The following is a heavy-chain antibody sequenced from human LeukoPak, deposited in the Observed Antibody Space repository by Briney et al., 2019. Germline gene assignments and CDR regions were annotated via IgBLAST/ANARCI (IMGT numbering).Heavy chain of an antibody. CDR3: AREFSYGDY. Sequence: GASVKVSCKASGYTFTSYYIHWVRRAPGQGLECMGMINPNGGSTSYAQKFQGRVTMTRDTSTSTVYMELSSLRSEDTAMYYCAREFSYGDYWGQGTLVTVSS. J-gene: IGHJ4*02. D-gene: IGHD5-18*01. CDR2: INPNGGST. V-gene: IGHV1-46*01. CDR1: GYTFTSYY.